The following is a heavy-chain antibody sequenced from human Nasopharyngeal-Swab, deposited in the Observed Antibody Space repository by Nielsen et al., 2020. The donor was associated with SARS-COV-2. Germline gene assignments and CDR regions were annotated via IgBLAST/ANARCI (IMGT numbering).Heavy chain of an antibody. CDR3: ARDGSSSYDY. Sequence: SLKISCAASGFTFSSYGMHWVRQAPGKGLEWVAVISYDGSNKYYADSVKGRFTISRDNSKNTLYLQMNSLRAEDTAVYYCARDGSSSYDYWGQGTLVTVSS. V-gene: IGHV3-30*03. CDR1: GFTFSSYG. CDR2: ISYDGSNK. J-gene: IGHJ4*02. D-gene: IGHD6-13*01.